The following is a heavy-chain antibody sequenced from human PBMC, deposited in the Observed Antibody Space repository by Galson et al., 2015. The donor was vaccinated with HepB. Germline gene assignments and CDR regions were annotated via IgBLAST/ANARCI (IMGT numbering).Heavy chain of an antibody. CDR3: AREENYYYYMDG. Sequence: SVKVSCKASGGTFSSYAISWVRQAPGQGLEWMGGIIPIFGTANYAQKFQGRVTITADESTSTAYMELSSLRSEDTAVYYCAREENYYYYMDGWGKGTTVTVSS. CDR1: GGTFSSYA. V-gene: IGHV1-69*13. J-gene: IGHJ6*03. CDR2: IIPIFGTA.